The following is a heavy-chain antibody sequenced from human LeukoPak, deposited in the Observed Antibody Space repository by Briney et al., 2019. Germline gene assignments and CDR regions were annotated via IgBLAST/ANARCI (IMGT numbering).Heavy chain of an antibody. Sequence: GGSLRLSCAASGFTFSSYAMHWVRQAPGKGLEWVAVISYDGSNKYYADSVKGRFTISRDNSKNTLYLQMNSLRAEDTAVYYCAKAQSPASYYDFWSGYFDYWGQGTLVTVSS. CDR2: ISYDGSNK. V-gene: IGHV3-30-3*01. CDR1: GFTFSSYA. CDR3: AKAQSPASYYDFWSGYFDY. D-gene: IGHD3-3*01. J-gene: IGHJ4*02.